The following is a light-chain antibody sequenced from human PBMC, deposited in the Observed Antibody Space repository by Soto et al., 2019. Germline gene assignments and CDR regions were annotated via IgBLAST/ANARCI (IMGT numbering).Light chain of an antibody. CDR1: QSFRSN. CDR2: AAS. V-gene: IGKV3-15*01. CDR3: HQYNNWPQT. Sequence: ERVMTQSPATLSVSPGERATLSCRASQSFRSNLAWYQQKPGQAPRLLIFAASTRATGVPARFSGSGSGTEFTLTISSLQSEDSAVYYCHQYNNWPQTFGQGTKVDIK. J-gene: IGKJ1*01.